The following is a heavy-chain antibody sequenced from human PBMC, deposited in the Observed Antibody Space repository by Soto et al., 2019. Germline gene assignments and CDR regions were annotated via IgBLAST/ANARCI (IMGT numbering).Heavy chain of an antibody. D-gene: IGHD4-4*01. J-gene: IGHJ4*02. CDR1: GFTVSDSY. CDR2: IYTGGST. CDR3: APSERYSNHNFDC. Sequence: EVQLVETGGGLIQPGGSLRLSCAASGFTVSDSYMNWVRQAPGKGLQWVSVIYTGGSTYYADSVKGRFTISRDTSKNTLYLQMNSLRAEDTPVYYCAPSERYSNHNFDCWGQGTLVTVSS. V-gene: IGHV3-53*02.